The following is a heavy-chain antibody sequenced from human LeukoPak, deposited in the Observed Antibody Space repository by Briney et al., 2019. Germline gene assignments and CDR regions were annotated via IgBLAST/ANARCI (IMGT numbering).Heavy chain of an antibody. V-gene: IGHV1-18*01. J-gene: IGHJ4*02. CDR2: ISAYNGNT. Sequence: ASVKVSCKASGCTFTSYGISWVRQAPGQGLEWMGWISAYNGNTNYAQKLQGRVTMTTDTSTSTAYMELRSLRSDDTAVYYCARVSGIAALNELYYFDYWGQGTLVTVSS. CDR1: GCTFTSYG. CDR3: ARVSGIAALNELYYFDY. D-gene: IGHD6-13*01.